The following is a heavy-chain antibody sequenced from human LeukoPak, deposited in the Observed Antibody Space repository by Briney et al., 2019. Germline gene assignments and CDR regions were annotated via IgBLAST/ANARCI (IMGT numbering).Heavy chain of an antibody. CDR1: GFXVSSNY. Sequence: GGSLRLSCAASGFXVSSNYISWVRQAPGKGLEWVSLIYSGGVTYYADSVKGRFIISRDNSKNTLFLQMNSLRAEDTAVCYCARAPSGWSDYWYFDLWGRGTLVTVSS. V-gene: IGHV3-53*01. D-gene: IGHD6-19*01. CDR2: IYSGGVT. CDR3: ARAPSGWSDYWYFDL. J-gene: IGHJ2*01.